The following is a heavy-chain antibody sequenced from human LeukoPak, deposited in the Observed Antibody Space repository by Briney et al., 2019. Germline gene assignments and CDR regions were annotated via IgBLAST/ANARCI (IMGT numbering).Heavy chain of an antibody. D-gene: IGHD3-3*01. CDR2: ISYDGSNK. Sequence: GGSLRLSCAASGFTFSSYAMHWVRQAPGKGLEWVAVISYDGSNKYYADSVKGRFTISRDNSKNTLYLQMNSLKTEDTAVYYCTTSREWLFLSRDYWGQGTLVTVSS. V-gene: IGHV3-30*04. CDR3: TTSREWLFLSRDY. J-gene: IGHJ4*02. CDR1: GFTFSSYA.